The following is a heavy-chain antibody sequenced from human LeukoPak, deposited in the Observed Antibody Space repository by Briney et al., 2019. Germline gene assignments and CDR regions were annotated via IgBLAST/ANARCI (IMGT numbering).Heavy chain of an antibody. CDR2: ISGSGGST. Sequence: PGGSLRLSCAASGFTFSSYAMSWVRQAPGKGLEWVSAISGSGGSTYYADSVKGRFTISRDNSKNTLYLQMNSLRAEDTAVYYCASGSSSWYLDYYYYGMDVWGQGTTVTVSS. CDR3: ASGSSSWYLDYYYYGMDV. CDR1: GFTFSSYA. V-gene: IGHV3-23*01. J-gene: IGHJ6*02. D-gene: IGHD6-13*01.